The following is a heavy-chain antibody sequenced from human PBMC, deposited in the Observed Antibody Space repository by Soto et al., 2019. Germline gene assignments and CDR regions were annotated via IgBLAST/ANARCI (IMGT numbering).Heavy chain of an antibody. CDR3: ARGSRSGYYYYYGMDV. D-gene: IGHD1-26*01. CDR2: IWYDGSNK. V-gene: IGHV3-33*01. CDR1: GFTFSSYG. Sequence: QVQLVESGGGVVQPGRSLRLSCAASGFTFSSYGMHWVRQAPGKGLEWVAVIWYDGSNKYYADSVKGRFTISRDNSKNTLYLQMNSLRAEDTAVYYCARGSRSGYYYYYGMDVWGQGTTVTVSS. J-gene: IGHJ6*02.